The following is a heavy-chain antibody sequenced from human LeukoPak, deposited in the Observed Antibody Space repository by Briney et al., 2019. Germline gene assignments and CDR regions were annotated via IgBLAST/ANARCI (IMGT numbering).Heavy chain of an antibody. CDR1: DGSISSGGYY. CDR2: IYHSGST. CDR3: ARDGWPAAMTPGDWYFDL. V-gene: IGHV4-30-2*01. J-gene: IGHJ2*01. Sequence: SETLSLTCTVSDGSISSGGYYWSWIRQPPGKGLEWIGYIYHSGSTYYNPSLKSRVTISVDRSKNQFSLKLSSVTAADTAVYYCARDGWPAAMTPGDWYFDLWGRGTLVTVSS. D-gene: IGHD2-2*01.